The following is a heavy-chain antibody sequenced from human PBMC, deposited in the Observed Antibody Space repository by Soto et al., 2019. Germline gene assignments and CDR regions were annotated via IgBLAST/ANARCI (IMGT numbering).Heavy chain of an antibody. D-gene: IGHD5-12*01. CDR2: ISSSGSTI. Sequence: SLRLSCSASGFTFLSYEMNLVRQAPGKGLEWVSYISSSGSTIYYADSVKGRFTISRDNAKNSLYLQMNRLRAEDTAVYYCARGGGGYSGYDSPPHFDYWGQGTLVTVSS. V-gene: IGHV3-48*03. CDR1: GFTFLSYE. CDR3: ARGGGGYSGYDSPPHFDY. J-gene: IGHJ4*02.